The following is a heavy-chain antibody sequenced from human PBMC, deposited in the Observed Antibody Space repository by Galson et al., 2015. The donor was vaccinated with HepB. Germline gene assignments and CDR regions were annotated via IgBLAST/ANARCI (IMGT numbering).Heavy chain of an antibody. CDR1: GFSVRSN. V-gene: IGHV3-53*01. CDR2: IYSDDST. D-gene: IGHD4-11*01. Sequence: SLRLSCAASGFSVRSNMNWVRQAPGKGLEGGSVIYSDDSTYYADSVKGRYTSSRDNSKNTLYLQMNSLRAEDTAVYYCAREREKGNSNYYGMDVWSHGTAVTVAS. CDR3: AREREKGNSNYYGMDV. J-gene: IGHJ6*02.